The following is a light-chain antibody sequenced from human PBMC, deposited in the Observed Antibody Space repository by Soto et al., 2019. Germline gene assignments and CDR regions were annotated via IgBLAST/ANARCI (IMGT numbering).Light chain of an antibody. CDR1: SSNIGAGYD. V-gene: IGLV1-40*01. Sequence: QSVLTQPPSVSGAPGQRVTMSCTGSSSNIGAGYDVHWYQQLPGRAPKLLIYGNTNRPSGVPDRFSASTSGTSASLAITGLQAEDEAYYYCQSYDSSLSGRVFGGGTKVTVL. CDR3: QSYDSSLSGRV. CDR2: GNT. J-gene: IGLJ3*02.